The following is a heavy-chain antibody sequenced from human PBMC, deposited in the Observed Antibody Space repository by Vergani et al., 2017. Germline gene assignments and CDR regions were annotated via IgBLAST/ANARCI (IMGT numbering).Heavy chain of an antibody. D-gene: IGHD3-9*01. J-gene: IGHJ6*02. V-gene: IGHV4-38-2*02. Sequence: QVQLQESGPGLLKPSETLSLTCTVSGYSISSGYYWGWIRQPPGKGLEWIGSISHSGSTYYNPSLKSRVTISVDTSKNQFSLKLRSVTAADTAVYFCARVMYRDEASTGYRLEGMDIWGQGTTVTISS. CDR2: ISHSGST. CDR3: ARVMYRDEASTGYRLEGMDI. CDR1: GYSISSGYY.